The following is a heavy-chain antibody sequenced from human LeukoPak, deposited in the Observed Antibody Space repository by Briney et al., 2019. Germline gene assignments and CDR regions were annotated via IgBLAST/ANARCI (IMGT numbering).Heavy chain of an antibody. CDR3: ATEARDAWAFDI. Sequence: ASVKVSCKASGDTFTYYVHWVRQAPGQGLEWMGWVNPNTGGSNYAQRFQGRVSMTRDTSISIAYMELSRLRSDDSAVYYCATEARDAWAFDIWGQGTMLTVSS. J-gene: IGHJ3*02. CDR2: VNPNTGGS. D-gene: IGHD3-10*01. CDR1: GDTFTYY. V-gene: IGHV1-2*02.